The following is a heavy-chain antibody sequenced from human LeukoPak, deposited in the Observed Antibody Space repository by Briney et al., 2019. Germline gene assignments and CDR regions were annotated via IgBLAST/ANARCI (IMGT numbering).Heavy chain of an antibody. J-gene: IGHJ2*01. V-gene: IGHV4-59*01. Sequence: SETLSLTCTVSGGSISSYYWSWIRQPPGKGLEWIGYIYYSGSTNYNPSLKSRVTISVDTSKNQFSLKLSSVTAADTAVYYCARSRTGGGYYYWYFGLWGRGTLVTVSS. D-gene: IGHD3-22*01. CDR1: GGSISSYY. CDR2: IYYSGST. CDR3: ARSRTGGGYYYWYFGL.